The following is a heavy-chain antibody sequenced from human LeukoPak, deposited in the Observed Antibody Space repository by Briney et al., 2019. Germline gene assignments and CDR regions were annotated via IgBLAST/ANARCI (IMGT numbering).Heavy chain of an antibody. D-gene: IGHD6-19*01. Sequence: GGSLRLSCAVSGFTFSRHWMHWVRQAPGKGLVWVSRINSDGSSASYADSVKGRFTISRDTLYLQMNSLGAEDTAVYYCARDPEYSSGWYGGDVAFDIWGQGTMVTVSS. CDR3: ARDPEYSSGWYGGDVAFDI. V-gene: IGHV3-74*01. CDR2: INSDGSSA. J-gene: IGHJ3*02. CDR1: GFTFSRHW.